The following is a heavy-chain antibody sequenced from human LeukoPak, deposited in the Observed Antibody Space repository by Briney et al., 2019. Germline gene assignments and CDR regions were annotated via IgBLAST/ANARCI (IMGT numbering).Heavy chain of an antibody. V-gene: IGHV4-4*07. Sequence: SETLSLTCNVSGGSISSYYWSWIRQPAGKGLEWIGRIYTSGSTNYNPSLKSRVTMSVDTSKNQFSLKLSSVTAADTAVYYCASTDEYSSSSGWFDPWGQGTLVTVSS. CDR2: IYTSGST. D-gene: IGHD6-6*01. J-gene: IGHJ5*02. CDR1: GGSISSYY. CDR3: ASTDEYSSSSGWFDP.